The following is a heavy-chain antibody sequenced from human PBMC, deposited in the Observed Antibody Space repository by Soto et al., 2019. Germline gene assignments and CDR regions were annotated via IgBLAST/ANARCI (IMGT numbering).Heavy chain of an antibody. J-gene: IGHJ6*02. Sequence: SETLSLTCTVSGGSISSSSYYWGWIRQPPGKGLEWFGCIYYIGSTYYNPSLKSRVTISVDTSKSQFSLKLSSVTAADTAVYYCTCIFSGGYGYGFYYYGMDVWGQGTTVTVSS. CDR1: GGSISSSSYY. CDR3: TCIFSGGYGYGFYYYGMDV. V-gene: IGHV4-39*01. D-gene: IGHD5-18*01. CDR2: IYYIGST.